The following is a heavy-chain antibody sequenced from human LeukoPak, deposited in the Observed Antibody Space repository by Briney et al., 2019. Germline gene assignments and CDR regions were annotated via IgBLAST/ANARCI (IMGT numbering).Heavy chain of an antibody. V-gene: IGHV3-21*01. CDR2: ISSSSYI. CDR3: ARDALPYYYDSSGYSLRLDP. CDR1: GFTFSSYS. D-gene: IGHD3-22*01. J-gene: IGHJ5*02. Sequence: GGSLRLSCAASGFTFSSYSMNWVRQAPGKGLEWVSSISSSSYIYYADSVKGRFTISRDSAKNSLYLQMNSLRAEDTAVYYCARDALPYYYDSSGYSLRLDPWGQGTLVTVSS.